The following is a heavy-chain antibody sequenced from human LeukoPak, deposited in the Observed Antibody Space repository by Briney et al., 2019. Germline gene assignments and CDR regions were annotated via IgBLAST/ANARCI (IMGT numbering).Heavy chain of an antibody. CDR2: FSSSGSTM. D-gene: IGHD2-15*01. Sequence: GGSLRLSCAASGFTFSDYYMSWIRQAPGKGLEWVSYFSSSGSTMYYGESVKGRFTISRDNAKNSLYLQMNSLRVEDTAVYYCARTYCSGGSCYPNEPFDYWGQGALVTVSS. CDR3: ARTYCSGGSCYPNEPFDY. CDR1: GFTFSDYY. V-gene: IGHV3-11*01. J-gene: IGHJ4*02.